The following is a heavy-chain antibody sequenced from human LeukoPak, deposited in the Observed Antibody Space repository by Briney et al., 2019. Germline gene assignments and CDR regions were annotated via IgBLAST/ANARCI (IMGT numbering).Heavy chain of an antibody. CDR3: ASERYSTATDPFDI. Sequence: GGSLRLSCAASGFTFSSYWMSWVRLAPGKGLEWVANIRQDGNEKYYVDSVKGRFTISRDNTENSLYLHMNSLRAEDTAVYYCASERYSTATDPFDIWGQGTMVTVSS. J-gene: IGHJ3*02. CDR2: IRQDGNEK. D-gene: IGHD4-11*01. V-gene: IGHV3-7*01. CDR1: GFTFSSYW.